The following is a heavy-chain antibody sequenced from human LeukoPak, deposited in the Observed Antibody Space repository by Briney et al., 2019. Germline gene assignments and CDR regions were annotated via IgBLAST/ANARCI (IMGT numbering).Heavy chain of an antibody. D-gene: IGHD2-21*02. J-gene: IGHJ4*02. Sequence: PGRSLRLSCAASGFTFSSYGMHWVRQAPGKGLEWVAVIWYDGSDKYYADSVKGRFTISRDNSKNTLYLQMNSLRAEDTAVYYCARGGAVTAIDYWGQGTLVTVSS. CDR2: IWYDGSDK. CDR1: GFTFSSYG. CDR3: ARGGAVTAIDY. V-gene: IGHV3-33*01.